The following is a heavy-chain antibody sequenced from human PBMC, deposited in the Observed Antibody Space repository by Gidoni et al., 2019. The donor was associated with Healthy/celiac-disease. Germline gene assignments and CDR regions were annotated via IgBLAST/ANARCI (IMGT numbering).Heavy chain of an antibody. CDR2: NSAYNGNT. CDR3: ARDQGVVVDATRWDY. Sequence: QFQLVQSGAQVKKPGDSVKVPCKVSGYAFTSYGISWVRQAPGQGLEWMGWNSAYNGNTNYAQKLQGRVAMTTGTYTSTAYIELRGLRSDDTAVYYCARDQGVVVDATRWDYWGQGTLVTVSS. CDR1: GYAFTSYG. J-gene: IGHJ4*02. V-gene: IGHV1-18*01. D-gene: IGHD2-15*01.